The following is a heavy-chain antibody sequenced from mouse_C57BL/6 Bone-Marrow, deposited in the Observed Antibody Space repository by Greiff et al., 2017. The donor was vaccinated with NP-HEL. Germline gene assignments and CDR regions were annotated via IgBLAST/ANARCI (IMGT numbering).Heavy chain of an antibody. CDR1: GFTFSSYG. CDR2: ISSGGSYT. V-gene: IGHV5-6*01. CDR3: ARQRTGPGYFDY. D-gene: IGHD4-1*01. J-gene: IGHJ2*01. Sequence: EVHLVESGGDLVKPGGSLKLSCAASGFTFSSYGMSWVRQTPDKRLEWVATISSGGSYTYYPDSVKGRFTISRDNAKNTLYLQMSSLKSEDTAMYYCARQRTGPGYFDYWGQGTTLTVSS.